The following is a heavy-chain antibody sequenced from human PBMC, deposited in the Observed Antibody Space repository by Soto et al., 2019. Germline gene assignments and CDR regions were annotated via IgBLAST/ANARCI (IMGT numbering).Heavy chain of an antibody. CDR1: GYTFTSYG. Sequence: ASVKVSCKASGYTFTSYGISWVRQAPGQGLEWMGWISAYNGNTNYAQKFQGRVTITRDTSASTAYMELSSLRSEDTAVYYCARYWANYDILTGSDYYYYGMDVWGQGTTVTVSS. CDR2: ISAYNGNT. CDR3: ARYWANYDILTGSDYYYYGMDV. V-gene: IGHV1-18*01. J-gene: IGHJ6*02. D-gene: IGHD3-9*01.